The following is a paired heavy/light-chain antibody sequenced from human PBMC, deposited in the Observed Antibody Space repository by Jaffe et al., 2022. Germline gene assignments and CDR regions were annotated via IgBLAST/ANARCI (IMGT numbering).Heavy chain of an antibody. CDR1: GHSISSAYY. CDR3: ARGQDDSGNYFDF. Sequence: QVQLQESGPGLVKPSETLSLTCVVSGHSISSAYYWGWLRQPPGRGLEWIGNIHHSGSTYYNPSLRSRVTFSLDTSKNHLSLRLSSVTATDTAVYYCARGQDDSGNYFDFWGQGTLVAVSS. CDR2: IHHSGST. J-gene: IGHJ4*02. V-gene: IGHV4-38-2*01. D-gene: IGHD3-22*01.
Light chain of an antibody. CDR2: QDS. Sequence: SYELTQPPSVSVSPGQTASITCSGDKLGNKYVCWYQQKPGQSPVLVIYQDSKRPSGIPERFSGSNSGNTATLTISGTQAMDEADYYCQAWDSSTVVFGGGTKLTVL. CDR1: KLGNKY. V-gene: IGLV3-1*01. CDR3: QAWDSSTVV. J-gene: IGLJ2*01.